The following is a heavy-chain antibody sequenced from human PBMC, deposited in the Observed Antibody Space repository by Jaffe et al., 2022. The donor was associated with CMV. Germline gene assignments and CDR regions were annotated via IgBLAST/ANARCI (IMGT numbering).Heavy chain of an antibody. J-gene: IGHJ4*02. CDR1: GFTFNSYA. CDR3: AKAVGSGWDLDY. D-gene: IGHD6-19*01. V-gene: IGHV3-23*04. CDR2: ISGGGGTT. Sequence: EVHLEESGGILVQPGGSLRLSCAASGFTFNSYAMSWVRQAPGKGLEWVSAISGGGGTTYYAGSVKGRFTISRDNSKNTLFLQMNSLRAGDTAIYYCAKAVGSGWDLDYWGQGTLVTVSS.